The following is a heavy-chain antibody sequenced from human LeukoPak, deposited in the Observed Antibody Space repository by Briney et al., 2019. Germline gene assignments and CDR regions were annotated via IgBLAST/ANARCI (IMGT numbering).Heavy chain of an antibody. CDR2: IIPIFGTA. V-gene: IGHV1-69*06. Sequence: GSSVKVSCKASGGTFSSYAISWVRQAPGQGLEWKGGIIPIFGTANYAQKFQGRVTITADKSTSTAYMELSSLRSEDTAVYYCARGRENYGDYVDAFDIWGQGTMVTVSS. CDR3: ARGRENYGDYVDAFDI. CDR1: GGTFSSYA. J-gene: IGHJ3*02. D-gene: IGHD4-17*01.